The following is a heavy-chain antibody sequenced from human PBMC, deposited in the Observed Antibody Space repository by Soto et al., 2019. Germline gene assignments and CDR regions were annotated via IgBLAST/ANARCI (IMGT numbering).Heavy chain of an antibody. D-gene: IGHD2-15*01. CDR1: GYSFTGHW. J-gene: IGHJ3*01. V-gene: IGHV5-51*01. Sequence: GESLKISCQGSGYSFTGHWIAWMRQVPGKGLECMGIIYPGASDTRYTTSFQGHVTFSVDKSINTTYLQWTSLKASDTAIYYCARDLIDDAFDVWGQGTMVTVSS. CDR3: ARDLIDDAFDV. CDR2: IYPGASDT.